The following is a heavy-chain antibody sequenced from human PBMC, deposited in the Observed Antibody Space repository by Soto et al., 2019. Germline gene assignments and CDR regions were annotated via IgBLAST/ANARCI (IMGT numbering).Heavy chain of an antibody. D-gene: IGHD2-15*01. CDR1: GGTFSSYA. CDR2: IIPIFGTA. Sequence: QVQLVQSGAEVKKPGSSVKVSCKASGGTFSSYAISWVRQAPGQGLEWMGGIIPIFGTANYAQKFQGRVTITVDKSTSTAYMELSSLRSEDTAVYYCAGLGGGGSSAAFDIWGQGTMVTVSS. V-gene: IGHV1-69*06. J-gene: IGHJ3*02. CDR3: AGLGGGGSSAAFDI.